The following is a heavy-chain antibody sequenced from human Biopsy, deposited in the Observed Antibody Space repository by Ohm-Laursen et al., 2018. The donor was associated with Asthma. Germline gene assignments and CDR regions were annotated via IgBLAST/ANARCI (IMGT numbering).Heavy chain of an antibody. Sequence: SLRLSCTASGFTFGGYAMSWARQAPGKGLEWASTISPDGRSAHGPDSFRGRFTISRDNSRDTLYPQMRSLRADDTAVYYCVKDTVEDRGGYYTFDVWGQGTKVTVSS. V-gene: IGHV3-23*01. D-gene: IGHD3-22*01. CDR1: GFTFGGYA. CDR2: ISPDGRSA. J-gene: IGHJ3*01. CDR3: VKDTVEDRGGYYTFDV.